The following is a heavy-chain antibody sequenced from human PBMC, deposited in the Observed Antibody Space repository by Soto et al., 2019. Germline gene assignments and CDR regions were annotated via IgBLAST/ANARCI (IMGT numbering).Heavy chain of an antibody. V-gene: IGHV4-59*12. CDR3: ARDPELAYCSGGSCYHYYYYGMDV. CDR2: IYYSGST. Sequence: SETLSLTCTVSGGSISSYYWSWIRQPPGKGLEWIGYIYYSGSTNYNPSLKSRVTISVDTSKNQFSLKLSSVTAADTAVYYCARDPELAYCSGGSCYHYYYYGMDVWGQGTTVTV. CDR1: GGSISSYY. J-gene: IGHJ6*02. D-gene: IGHD2-15*01.